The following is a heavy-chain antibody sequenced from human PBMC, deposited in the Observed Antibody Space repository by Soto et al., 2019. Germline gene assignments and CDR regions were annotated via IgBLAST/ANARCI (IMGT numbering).Heavy chain of an antibody. Sequence: EVHLVESGGGLVQPGGSLRLSCAASGFTFSSSWMHWVRQVPGKGLLWLSRINVDGSTPTYADYLKGRFTISRDNAKNTMYLQMNNLRAEDTAVYYCARAGYSSGWYEWFDSWGQGTLVTVSS. CDR2: INVDGSTP. D-gene: IGHD6-19*01. CDR3: ARAGYSSGWYEWFDS. V-gene: IGHV3-74*01. J-gene: IGHJ5*01. CDR1: GFTFSSSW.